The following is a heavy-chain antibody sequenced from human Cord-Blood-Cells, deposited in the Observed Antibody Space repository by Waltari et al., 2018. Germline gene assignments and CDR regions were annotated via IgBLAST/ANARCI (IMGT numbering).Heavy chain of an antibody. CDR2: INTNSGGT. Sequence: QVQLVQSGAAVTKPGASVKVSCKASGYPFPGYYLHWVRRAPGQGLEWMGWINTNSGGTNYAQKFQGRVTMTRDTSISTAYMELSRLRSDDTAVYYCARDRYYYGSGRRDAFDIWGQGTMVTVSS. CDR1: GYPFPGYY. J-gene: IGHJ3*02. CDR3: ARDRYYYGSGRRDAFDI. D-gene: IGHD3-10*01. V-gene: IGHV1-2*02.